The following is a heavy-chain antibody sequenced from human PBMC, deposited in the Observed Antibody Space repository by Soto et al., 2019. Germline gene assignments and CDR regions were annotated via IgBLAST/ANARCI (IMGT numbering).Heavy chain of an antibody. CDR1: GYTFTGYY. CDR2: INPNTGGT. CDR3: ARRDHSSSWSSELDY. D-gene: IGHD6-13*01. Sequence: ASVKVSCKASGYTFTGYYMHWVRQAPGQGLEWMGWINPNTGGTNYAQRFQGRVTMTRDTSISTAYMELSRLRSDDTAVYYGARRDHSSSWSSELDYWGQGTLVTVSS. J-gene: IGHJ4*02. V-gene: IGHV1-2*02.